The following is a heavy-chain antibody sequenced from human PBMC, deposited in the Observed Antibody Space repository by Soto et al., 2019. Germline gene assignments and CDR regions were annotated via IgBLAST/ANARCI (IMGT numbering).Heavy chain of an antibody. Sequence: QVQLVESGGGVVQPGRSLRLSCAASGFTFSSYGMHWVRQAPGKGLEWVAVIWYDGSNKYYADSVKGRFTISRDNSKNTLYLQMNSLRAEDTAVYYCARGLWAVGAFDIWGQGTMVTVSS. J-gene: IGHJ3*02. CDR2: IWYDGSNK. D-gene: IGHD1-26*01. V-gene: IGHV3-33*01. CDR3: ARGLWAVGAFDI. CDR1: GFTFSSYG.